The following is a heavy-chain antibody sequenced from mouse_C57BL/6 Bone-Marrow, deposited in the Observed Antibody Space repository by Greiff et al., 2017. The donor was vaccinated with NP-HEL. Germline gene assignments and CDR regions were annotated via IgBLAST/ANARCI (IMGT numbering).Heavy chain of an antibody. CDR1: GFNIKDYY. V-gene: IGHV1-64*01. CDR2: IHPNSGST. Sequence: ESGAELVKPGASVKLSCTASGFNIKDYYMHWVKQRPGQGLEWIGMIHPNSGSTNYNEKFKSKATLTVDKSSSTAYMQLSSLTSEDSAVYYCAREGDYPYYFDYWGQGTTLTVSS. CDR3: AREGDYPYYFDY. J-gene: IGHJ2*01. D-gene: IGHD2-4*01.